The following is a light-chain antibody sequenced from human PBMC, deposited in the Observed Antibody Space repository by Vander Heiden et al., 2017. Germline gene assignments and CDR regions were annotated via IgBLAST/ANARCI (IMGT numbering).Light chain of an antibody. V-gene: IGLV2-8*01. Sequence: HSALTRPPPAPGSPGQSVAISCTGASGDVGGYNVVSWYQQHPGKAPKLMIYDVTKPPSGVPGRFSGSKSGNTASLTVSGLQAEDEADYYCSSYAGSNTYVFGTGTKVTVL. CDR2: DVT. CDR1: SGDVGGYNV. CDR3: SSYAGSNTYV. J-gene: IGLJ1*01.